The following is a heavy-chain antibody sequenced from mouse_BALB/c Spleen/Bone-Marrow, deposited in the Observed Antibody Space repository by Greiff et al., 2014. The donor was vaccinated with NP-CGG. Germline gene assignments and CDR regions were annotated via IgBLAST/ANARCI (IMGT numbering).Heavy chain of an antibody. J-gene: IGHJ3*01. V-gene: IGHV14-3*02. D-gene: IGHD1-1*01. CDR1: GFNIKDTY. Sequence: QQPGAELVKPGASVKLSCTASGFNIKDTYMHWVKQRPEQGLEWIGRIDPANGSTKYDPKFQGKATITADTSSNTAYLQLSSLTSEDTAVYYCAPYYYGSSQFAYWGQGTLVTVSA. CDR3: APYYYGSSQFAY. CDR2: IDPANGST.